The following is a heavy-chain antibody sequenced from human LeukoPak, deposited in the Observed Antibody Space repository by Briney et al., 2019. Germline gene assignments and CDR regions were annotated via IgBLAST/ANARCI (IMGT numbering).Heavy chain of an antibody. J-gene: IGHJ4*02. CDR3: ARGLTGSTGFDY. Sequence: SETLSLTCTVSGGSISSSTYYWGWIRQPPGKGPEWIGSIYYSGSTYYNPSLKSRVTISVDTSTNQFSLKLTSVTASDTAVYYCARGLTGSTGFDYWGQGTLVAVSS. D-gene: IGHD3-9*01. CDR1: GGSISSSTYY. V-gene: IGHV4-39*01. CDR2: IYYSGST.